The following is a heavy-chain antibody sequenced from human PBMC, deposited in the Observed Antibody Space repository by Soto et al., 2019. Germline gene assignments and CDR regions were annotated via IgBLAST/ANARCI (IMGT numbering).Heavy chain of an antibody. J-gene: IGHJ3*02. CDR2: TYYRSKWYN. CDR3: AREDFMITFGGVIVSEGAFDI. D-gene: IGHD3-16*02. Sequence: SQTLSLTCAISGDSVSSNSAAWNWIRQSPSRGLEWLGRTYYRSKWYNDYAVSVKSRITINPDTSKNQFSLQLNSVTPEDTAVYYCAREDFMITFGGVIVSEGAFDIWGQGTMVTVSS. V-gene: IGHV6-1*01. CDR1: GDSVSSNSAA.